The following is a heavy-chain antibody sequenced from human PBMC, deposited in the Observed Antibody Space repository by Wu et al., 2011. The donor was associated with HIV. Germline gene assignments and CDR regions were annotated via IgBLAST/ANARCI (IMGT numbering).Heavy chain of an antibody. D-gene: IGHD4-17*01. CDR2: IIPMYGQG. Sequence: QVQLVQSGAAVKKPGSSVKVSCKASGGDFSSYAIAWVRQAPGQGLEWMGGIIPMYGQGHYAQKWQGRITITADESTSTVYMEFNSLTFEDTAIYYCAISTVTTSYFDYWGQGTQVSVSS. J-gene: IGHJ4*02. CDR3: AISTVTTSYFDY. CDR1: GGDFSSYA. V-gene: IGHV1-69*12.